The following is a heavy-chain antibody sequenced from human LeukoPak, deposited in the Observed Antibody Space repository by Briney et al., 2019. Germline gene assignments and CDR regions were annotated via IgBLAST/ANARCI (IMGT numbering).Heavy chain of an antibody. V-gene: IGHV3-48*03. CDR1: GFTFSSYE. CDR2: ISSSGSTI. Sequence: GGSLRLSCAASGFTFSSYEMNWVRQAPGKGLEWVSYISSSGSTIYYADSVKGRFTISRDNAKTSLYLQMTSVRAEDTAVYYCAELGIAMIGGVWGKGTTVTVSS. CDR3: AELGIAMIGGV. J-gene: IGHJ6*04. D-gene: IGHD3-10*02.